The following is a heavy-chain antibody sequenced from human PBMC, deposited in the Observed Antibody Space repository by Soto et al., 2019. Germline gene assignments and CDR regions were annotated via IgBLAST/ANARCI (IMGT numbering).Heavy chain of an antibody. V-gene: IGHV4-4*07. J-gene: IGHJ5*02. D-gene: IGHD1-1*01. CDR1: GGSISGFY. CDR3: VRDGTKTLRDWFDP. Sequence: SETLSLTCTVSGGSISGFYWSWIRKSAGKGLEWIGRIYATGTTDYNPSLKSRVMMSVDTSKKQFSLKLRSVTAADTAVYYCVRDGTKTLRDWFDPWGQGISVTVSS. CDR2: IYATGTT.